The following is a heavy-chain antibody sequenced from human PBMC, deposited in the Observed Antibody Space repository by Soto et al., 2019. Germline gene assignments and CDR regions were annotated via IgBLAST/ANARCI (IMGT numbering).Heavy chain of an antibody. CDR3: ATKGGVRPNNAFDT. V-gene: IGHV3-7*03. Sequence: GGSLRLSCTASGFTFSIYAMHWVRQAPGKGLEWVANIKQDGSDKYYVDSVKGRFTISRDNAKNSLYLQMNRLRAEDTAVYYCATKGGVRPNNAFDTWGQGTKVTVSS. CDR2: IKQDGSDK. J-gene: IGHJ3*02. CDR1: GFTFSIYA. D-gene: IGHD1-1*01.